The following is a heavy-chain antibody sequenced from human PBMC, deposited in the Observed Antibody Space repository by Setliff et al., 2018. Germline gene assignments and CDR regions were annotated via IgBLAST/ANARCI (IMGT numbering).Heavy chain of an antibody. V-gene: IGHV3-23*01. CDR1: GFTFRDYS. CDR3: AKDRVNDGFWDFDS. Sequence: PGGSLRLSCAASGFTFRDYSMVWVRQVPGKGLEWVAGVIQVGAGVYADSMKGRSTISRDNSKNAFFLQVNYVRVDDTATYYCAKDRVNDGFWDFDSWGQGIVVTVS. J-gene: IGHJ4*02. D-gene: IGHD1-26*01. CDR2: VIQVGAG.